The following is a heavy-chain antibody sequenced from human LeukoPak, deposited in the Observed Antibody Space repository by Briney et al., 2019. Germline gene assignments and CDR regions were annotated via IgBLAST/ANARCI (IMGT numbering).Heavy chain of an antibody. V-gene: IGHV3-30-3*01. Sequence: PGGSLRLSCAASGFTFSSYAMHWVRQAPGKGLEWVAVISYDGSNKYYADSVKGRFTISRDNSKNTLYLQMNSLRAEDTAVYYCARLPITHLVVVTAPRGAFDYWGQGTLVTVSS. CDR1: GFTFSSYA. D-gene: IGHD2-21*02. CDR3: ARLPITHLVVVTAPRGAFDY. CDR2: ISYDGSNK. J-gene: IGHJ4*02.